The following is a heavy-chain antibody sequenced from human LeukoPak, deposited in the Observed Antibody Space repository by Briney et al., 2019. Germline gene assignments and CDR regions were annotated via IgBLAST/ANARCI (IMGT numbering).Heavy chain of an antibody. J-gene: IGHJ4*02. Sequence: PGGSLRLSCAASGFTFSTYWMSWVRQAPGKGLEWVGNIKQDGSEKNYVDSVKGRFTISRDNSKNTLYLQMNSLRAEDTAVYYCAAPPSRRIAAAGTADYWGQGTLVTVSS. D-gene: IGHD6-13*01. CDR2: IKQDGSEK. CDR3: AAPPSRRIAAAGTADY. CDR1: GFTFSTYW. V-gene: IGHV3-7*03.